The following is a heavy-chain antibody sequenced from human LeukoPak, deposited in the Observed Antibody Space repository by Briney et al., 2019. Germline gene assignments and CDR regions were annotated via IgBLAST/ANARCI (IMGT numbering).Heavy chain of an antibody. V-gene: IGHV4-4*02. CDR3: ARDPYFRVSWEGGAFDI. CDR1: GYSISSGYW. CDR2: ILHSGST. D-gene: IGHD1-26*01. Sequence: SGTLSLTCVVSGYSISSGYWWSWVRQSPGKGLEWIGEILHSGSTNYNPSLKSRVTISVDTSKNQSSLKLSSVTAADTAVYYCARDPYFRVSWEGGAFDIWGQGTMVTVSS. J-gene: IGHJ3*02.